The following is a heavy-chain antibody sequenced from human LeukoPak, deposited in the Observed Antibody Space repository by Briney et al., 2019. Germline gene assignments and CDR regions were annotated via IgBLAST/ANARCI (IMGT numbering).Heavy chain of an antibody. CDR1: GFTFSSYA. V-gene: IGHV3-23*01. Sequence: GGSLRLSCAASGFTFSSYAMSWVRQAPGKGLEWVSAISGSGGSTYYADSVKGRFTISRDNSKNTLYLQMNSLRAEDTAVYYCAKDSLHCSGGSCYPRRSYNRFDPWGQGTLVTVSS. D-gene: IGHD2-15*01. J-gene: IGHJ5*02. CDR3: AKDSLHCSGGSCYPRRSYNRFDP. CDR2: ISGSGGST.